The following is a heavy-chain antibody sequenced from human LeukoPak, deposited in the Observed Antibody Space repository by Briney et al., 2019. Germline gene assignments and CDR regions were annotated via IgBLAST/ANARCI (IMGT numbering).Heavy chain of an antibody. CDR2: IKQDGSGK. Sequence: GGSLRLSCAASGFSFSSYWMSWVRQAPGKGLEWVANIKQDGSGKYYVDSLKGRFTISRDNAKNSLYLQVNSLRAEDTAVYYCARWALSTVDYYFDYWGQGTLVTVSS. V-gene: IGHV3-7*04. CDR3: ARWALSTVDYYFDY. CDR1: GFSFSSYW. J-gene: IGHJ4*02. D-gene: IGHD4-17*01.